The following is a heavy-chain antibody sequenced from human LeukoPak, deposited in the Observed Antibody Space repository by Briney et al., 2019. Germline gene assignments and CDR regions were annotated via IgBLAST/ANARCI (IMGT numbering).Heavy chain of an antibody. CDR2: ISGSGGST. J-gene: IGHJ3*01. CDR3: ARVSFYYYDSSGYYSA. D-gene: IGHD3-22*01. CDR1: GFTFSSYA. V-gene: IGHV3-23*01. Sequence: GGSLRLSCAASGFTFSSYAMSWVRQAPGKGLEWVSAISGSGGSTYYADSVKGRFTISRDNAKNSLYLQMNSLRAEDTAVYYCARVSFYYYDSSGYYSAWGQGTMVTVSS.